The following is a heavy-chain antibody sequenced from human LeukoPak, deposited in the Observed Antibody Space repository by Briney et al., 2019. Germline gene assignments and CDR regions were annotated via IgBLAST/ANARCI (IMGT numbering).Heavy chain of an antibody. Sequence: SETLSLTCTVSGGSISSGYYYWAWIRQPPGKGLEWIGSIYYSGSTYYNPSLKSRVTISVDTSKNQFSLKLSSVTAADTAVYYCAREHCTNGVCQPFDYWGQGTLVTVSS. CDR3: AREHCTNGVCQPFDY. CDR1: GGSISSGYYY. D-gene: IGHD2-8*01. V-gene: IGHV4-39*07. CDR2: IYYSGST. J-gene: IGHJ4*02.